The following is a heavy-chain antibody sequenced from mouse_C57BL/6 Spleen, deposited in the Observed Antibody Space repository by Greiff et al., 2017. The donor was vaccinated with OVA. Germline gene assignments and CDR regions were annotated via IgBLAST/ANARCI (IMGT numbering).Heavy chain of an antibody. D-gene: IGHD4-1*01. CDR2: IDPSDSYT. J-gene: IGHJ2*01. Sequence: VQLKQPGAELVKPGASVKLSCKASGYTFTSYWMQWVKQRPGQGLEWIGEIDPSDSYTNYNQKFKGKATLTVDTSSSTAYMQLSSLTSEDSAVYYCARKGETGTVDYWGQGTTLTVSS. CDR1: GYTFTSYW. V-gene: IGHV1-50*01. CDR3: ARKGETGTVDY.